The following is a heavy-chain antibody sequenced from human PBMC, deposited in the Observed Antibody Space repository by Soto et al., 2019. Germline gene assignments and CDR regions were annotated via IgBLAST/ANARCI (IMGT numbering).Heavy chain of an antibody. Sequence: GGSLRLSCAASGFTFSDYYMSWIRQAPGKGLEWVSYISSSGSTIYYADSVKGRFTISRDNAKNSLYLQMNSLRAEDTAVYYCARDSRLRFLEWLSHYYYYMVVWGKGTTVTVSS. D-gene: IGHD3-3*01. J-gene: IGHJ6*03. CDR3: ARDSRLRFLEWLSHYYYYMVV. CDR1: GFTFSDYY. V-gene: IGHV3-11*01. CDR2: ISSSGSTI.